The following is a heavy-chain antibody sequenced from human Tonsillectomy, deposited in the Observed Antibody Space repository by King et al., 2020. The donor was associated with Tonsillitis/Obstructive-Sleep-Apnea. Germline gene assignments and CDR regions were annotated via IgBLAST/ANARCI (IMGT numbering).Heavy chain of an antibody. J-gene: IGHJ4*02. CDR1: GYTFTGYY. CDR3: ARLYCTNGVCHDY. Sequence: QLVQSGAEVKKPGASVKVSCKASGYTFTGYYMHWVRQAPGQGLEWMGWINPNSGGTNYAQKFQGRVTMTRDTSISTSYMELSRLRSDDTAVYYCARLYCTNGVCHDYWGQGTLVTVSS. D-gene: IGHD2-8*01. V-gene: IGHV1-2*02. CDR2: INPNSGGT.